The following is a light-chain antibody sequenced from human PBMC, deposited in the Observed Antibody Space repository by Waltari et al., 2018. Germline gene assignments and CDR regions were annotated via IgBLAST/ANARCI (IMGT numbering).Light chain of an antibody. CDR1: KNDIGTFNF. CDR3: CSYAGGSRVI. CDR2: EAT. Sequence: QSALTQPASLSGSPGQSIPTPCAATKNDIGTFNFVPWFQQFPGQAPKLIVSEATKRPSGVSYRFSGSKSGNTASLTISGLQAEDEADYYCCSYAGGSRVIFGGGTKLTVL. V-gene: IGLV2-23*01. J-gene: IGLJ2*01.